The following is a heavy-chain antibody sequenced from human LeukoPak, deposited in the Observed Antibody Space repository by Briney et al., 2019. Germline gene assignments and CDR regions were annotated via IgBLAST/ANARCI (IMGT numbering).Heavy chain of an antibody. CDR2: INTDGSST. J-gene: IGHJ4*02. CDR3: VRVRGYDTSDYDN. D-gene: IGHD3-22*01. CDR1: VFTFTNYW. V-gene: IGHV3-74*01. Sequence: PGGSLRLSRAASVFTFTNYWMHWVRQGPGKGLVWVSRINTDGSSTRYADSVKGRFTISRDNAKNTLYLQMNTLRAEDTAVYYCVRVRGYDTSDYDNWGQGTLVTVSS.